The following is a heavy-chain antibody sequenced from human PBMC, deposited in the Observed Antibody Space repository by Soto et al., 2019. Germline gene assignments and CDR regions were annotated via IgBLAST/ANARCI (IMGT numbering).Heavy chain of an antibody. CDR3: AKRGVDTFGLSY. J-gene: IGHJ4*02. Sequence: EVQLVESGGGLVQPGGSLRLSCAVSGFTFSSFWMHWVRQAPGEGLVWVSRINTDGSSTSYADSVKGRFTISRDNAKHTLYLQMNILRVEDTAMYFCAKRGVDTFGLSYWGQGTLVTVSS. D-gene: IGHD3-10*01. CDR1: GFTFSSFW. V-gene: IGHV3-74*01. CDR2: INTDGSST.